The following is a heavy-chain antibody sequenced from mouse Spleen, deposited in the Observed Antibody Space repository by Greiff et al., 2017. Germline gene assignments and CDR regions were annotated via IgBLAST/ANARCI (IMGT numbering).Heavy chain of an antibody. CDR3: TGGYDLY. Sequence: VQLQQSGAELVRPGASVTLSCTASGYTFTDYEMHWVKQTPVHGLEWIGAIDPETGGTAYNQKFKGKAILTADKSSSTAYMELRSLTSEDSAVYYCTGGYDLYWGQGTLVTVSA. CDR1: GYTFTDYE. D-gene: IGHD2-2*01. J-gene: IGHJ3*01. V-gene: IGHV1-15*01. CDR2: IDPETGGT.